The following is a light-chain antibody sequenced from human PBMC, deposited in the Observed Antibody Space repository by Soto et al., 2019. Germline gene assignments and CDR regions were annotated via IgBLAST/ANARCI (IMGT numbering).Light chain of an antibody. CDR1: QSVSNNY. Sequence: EIVLTQSPGTLSLSPGERATLSCRASQSVSNNYLAWYQQNPGQAPRLLIYGASSRATGIPDRFSGSGSGTDFTLTISRLEPEDFAVYFCQLYGSSRWTFGQGTKVDIK. J-gene: IGKJ1*01. CDR2: GAS. V-gene: IGKV3-20*01. CDR3: QLYGSSRWT.